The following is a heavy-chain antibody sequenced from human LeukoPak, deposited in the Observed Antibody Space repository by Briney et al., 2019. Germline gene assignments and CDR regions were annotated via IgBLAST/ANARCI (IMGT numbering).Heavy chain of an antibody. V-gene: IGHV3-7*01. CDR3: ARAEVEGSWSTFHYFYGMDV. J-gene: IGHJ6*02. Sequence: GGSLRLSCTASGFTFRTYWMNWVRQAPGKGLEWVAKINQDGDEKYYVGSVQGRFTISRDNANASVFLKLSSLRAEDTGVYYCARAEVEGSWSTFHYFYGMDVWGQGTTVTVSS. CDR2: INQDGDEK. CDR1: GFTFRTYW. D-gene: IGHD6-13*01.